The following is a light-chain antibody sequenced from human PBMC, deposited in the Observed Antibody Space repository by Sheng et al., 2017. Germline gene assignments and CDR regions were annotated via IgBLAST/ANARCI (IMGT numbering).Light chain of an antibody. CDR3: MQGTYWPT. CDR1: QSLVRSDGNTY. Sequence: DVVMTQSPLSLPVTLGQPASISCRSSQSLVRSDGNTYLSWFQQRPGQSPRRLIYKVSNRDSGVPDRFSGSGSGTDYTLKISRVEAEDVGVYYCMQGTYWPTFGQGTRLEIK. J-gene: IGKJ5*01. V-gene: IGKV2-30*01. CDR2: KVS.